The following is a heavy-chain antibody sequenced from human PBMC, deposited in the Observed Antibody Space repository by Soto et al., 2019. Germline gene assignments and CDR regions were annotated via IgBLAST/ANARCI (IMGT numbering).Heavy chain of an antibody. Sequence: ASVKVSCKASGYTFTSYDINWVRQATGQGLEWMGWMNPNSGNTGYAQKFQGRVTMTRNTSISTAYMELSSLRSEDTAVYYCARSHCTNGVCHDDFDIWGQGTMVTVSS. V-gene: IGHV1-8*01. D-gene: IGHD2-8*01. CDR3: ARSHCTNGVCHDDFDI. J-gene: IGHJ3*02. CDR2: MNPNSGNT. CDR1: GYTFTSYD.